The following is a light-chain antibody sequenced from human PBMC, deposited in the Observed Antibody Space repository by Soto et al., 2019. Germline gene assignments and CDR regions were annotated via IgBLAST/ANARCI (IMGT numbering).Light chain of an antibody. V-gene: IGKV3-11*01. J-gene: IGKJ4*01. CDR3: QQRSSWPLT. Sequence: EIVLTQSPATLSLSPGQRATLSCRASQSVSSYLAWYQQKPGQAPRLLIYDASVWATGIPARFSGSGSGTDFTLTISSLEPEDFAVYYCQQRSSWPLTFGGGTKVEIK. CDR2: DAS. CDR1: QSVSSY.